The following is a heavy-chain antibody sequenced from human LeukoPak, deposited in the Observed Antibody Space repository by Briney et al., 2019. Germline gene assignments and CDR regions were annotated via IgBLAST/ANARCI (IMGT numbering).Heavy chain of an antibody. J-gene: IGHJ3*02. CDR1: GFTFSSYA. CDR3: AKDLSIFGVVVAVASDI. V-gene: IGHV3-23*01. Sequence: GGSLRLSCAASGFTFSSYAMSWVRQAPGKGLEWVSAISGSGGSTYYADSVKGRFTISRDNSKNTLYLQMNSLRAEDTAVYYCAKDLSIFGVVVAVASDIWGQGTMVTVSS. D-gene: IGHD3-3*01. CDR2: ISGSGGST.